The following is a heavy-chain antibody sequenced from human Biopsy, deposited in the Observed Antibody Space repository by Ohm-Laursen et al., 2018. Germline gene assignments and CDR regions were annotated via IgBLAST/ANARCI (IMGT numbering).Heavy chain of an antibody. Sequence: ASVKVSCNAPADSFVGYDIHWVRQAPGQGLERMGSIYPNNGATKNAQKFQGRVTMTRDTSINTAFMELKSLRSDDTAVYYCARDLVDWTVPSWGQGTLVTVSS. J-gene: IGHJ4*02. CDR1: ADSFVGYD. CDR2: IYPNNGAT. CDR3: ARDLVDWTVPS. V-gene: IGHV1-2*02. D-gene: IGHD3/OR15-3a*01.